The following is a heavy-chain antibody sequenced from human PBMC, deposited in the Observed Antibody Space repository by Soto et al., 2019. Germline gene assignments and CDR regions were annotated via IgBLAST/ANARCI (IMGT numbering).Heavy chain of an antibody. V-gene: IGHV1-24*01. CDR2: FDPEDGET. J-gene: IGHJ4*02. Sequence: ASVKVSCKGAGYTLTDLSMHWVRQAPGKGLEWMGGFDPEDGETIYAQKFQGRVTMTEDTSTDTAYMELSSLRSEDTAVYYCATVIIAVAPSFDYWGQGTLVTVSS. D-gene: IGHD6-19*01. CDR1: GYTLTDLS. CDR3: ATVIIAVAPSFDY.